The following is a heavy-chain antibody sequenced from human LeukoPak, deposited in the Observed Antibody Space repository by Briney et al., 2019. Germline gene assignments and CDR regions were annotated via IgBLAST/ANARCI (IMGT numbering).Heavy chain of an antibody. CDR1: GYTFTSYD. CDR2: MNPNSGNT. Sequence: ASVKVSCKASGYTFTSYDINWVRQATGQGLEWMGWMNPNSGNTGYAQKFQGRVTMTRNTSISTAYMELSSLRSEDTAVYYCARPDGYSGSYFYNFDIWGQGTMVTVSS. CDR3: ARPDGYSGSYFYNFDI. J-gene: IGHJ3*02. D-gene: IGHD1-26*01. V-gene: IGHV1-8*01.